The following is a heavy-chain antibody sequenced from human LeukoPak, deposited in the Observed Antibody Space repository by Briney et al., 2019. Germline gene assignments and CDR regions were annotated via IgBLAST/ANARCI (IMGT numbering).Heavy chain of an antibody. D-gene: IGHD1-26*01. CDR1: GFTVSSNY. CDR2: IYSGGST. Sequence: GGSLRLSCAASGFTVSSNYMSWVRQAPGKGLGWVSVIYSGGSTYYADSVKGRFTISRDNSKNTLYLQMNSLRAEDTAVYYCAKDPLIGSFYYYGMDVWGQGTTVTVSS. CDR3: AKDPLIGSFYYYGMDV. V-gene: IGHV3-66*01. J-gene: IGHJ6*02.